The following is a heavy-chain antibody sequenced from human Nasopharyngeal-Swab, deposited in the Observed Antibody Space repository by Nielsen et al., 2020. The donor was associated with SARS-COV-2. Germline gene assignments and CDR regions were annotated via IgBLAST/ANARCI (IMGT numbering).Heavy chain of an antibody. CDR2: INHSGST. Sequence: WILQPPGKGLEWIGEINHSGSTNYNPSLKSRVTISVDTSKNQFSLKLSSVTAADTAVYYCARGAPNYDLWSGYYYYYGMDVWGQGTTVTVSS. CDR3: ARGAPNYDLWSGYYYYYGMDV. V-gene: IGHV4-34*01. J-gene: IGHJ6*02. D-gene: IGHD3-3*01.